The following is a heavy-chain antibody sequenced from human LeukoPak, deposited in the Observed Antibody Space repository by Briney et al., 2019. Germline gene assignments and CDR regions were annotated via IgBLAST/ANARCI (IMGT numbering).Heavy chain of an antibody. Sequence: PSETLSLTCAVYGGSFSGYYWSWIRQPPGKGLEWIGEINHSGSTNYNPSLKSRVTISVDTSKNQFSLKLSSVTAADTAVYYCARVGRYCSSTSRYYNTDVWGQGTTVTVSS. CDR1: GGSFSGYY. V-gene: IGHV4-34*01. D-gene: IGHD2-2*01. J-gene: IGHJ6*02. CDR2: INHSGST. CDR3: ARVGRYCSSTSRYYNTDV.